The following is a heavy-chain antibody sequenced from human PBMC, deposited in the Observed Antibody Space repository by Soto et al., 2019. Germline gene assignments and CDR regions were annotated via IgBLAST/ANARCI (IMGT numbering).Heavy chain of an antibody. D-gene: IGHD3-3*01. CDR2: IYYSGST. Sequence: SETLSLTCTVSGGSISSSSYYRGWIRQPPGKGLEWIGSIYYSGSTYYNPSLKSRVPISVDTSKNQFSLKLSSVTAADTAVYYCARAKYYDFPLGSPLYYMDVWGKGTTVTVSS. CDR3: ARAKYYDFPLGSPLYYMDV. V-gene: IGHV4-39*01. CDR1: GGSISSSSYY. J-gene: IGHJ6*03.